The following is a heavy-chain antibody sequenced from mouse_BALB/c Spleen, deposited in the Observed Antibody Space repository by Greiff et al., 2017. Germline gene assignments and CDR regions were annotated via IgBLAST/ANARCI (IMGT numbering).Heavy chain of an antibody. V-gene: IGHV5-6-5*01. CDR1: GFTFSSYA. Sequence: LQQSGGGLVKPGGSLKLSCAASGFTFSSYAMSWVRQTPEKRLEWVASISSGGSTYYPDSVKGRFTISRDNARNILYLQMSSLRSEDTAMYYCARGRGYYGPLAYWGQGTLVTVSA. D-gene: IGHD2-1*01. CDR2: ISSGGST. J-gene: IGHJ3*01. CDR3: ARGRGYYGPLAY.